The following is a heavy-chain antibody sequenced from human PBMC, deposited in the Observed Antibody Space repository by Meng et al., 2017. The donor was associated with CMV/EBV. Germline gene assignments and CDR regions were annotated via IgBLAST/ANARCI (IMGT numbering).Heavy chain of an antibody. CDR2: ISSSGSTI. D-gene: IGHD6-13*01. V-gene: IGHV3-48*03. J-gene: IGHJ6*02. CDR1: GFTFSSYE. CDR3: AREDYLSSSWFPGGGMDV. Sequence: GSLRLSCAASGFTFSSYEMNWVRQAPGKGLEWVSYISSSGSTIYYADSVKGRFTISRDNAKNSLYLQMNSLRAEDTAVYYCAREDYLSSSWFPGGGMDVWGQGTTVTVSS.